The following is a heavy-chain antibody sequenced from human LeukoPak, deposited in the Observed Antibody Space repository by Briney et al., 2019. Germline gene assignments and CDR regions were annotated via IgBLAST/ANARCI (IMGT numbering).Heavy chain of an antibody. J-gene: IGHJ4*02. CDR2: IYTSGST. D-gene: IGHD6-13*01. CDR3: ARAQSSSWYIDC. Sequence: SETLSLTCTVCLGSINSYYWSWIRQPAGKGLEWIGRIYTSGSTDYNPSLKSRVTMSVDTSKNQFSLKLTSVTAADTAVYYCARAQSSSWYIDCWGQGTLVTVSS. V-gene: IGHV4-4*07. CDR1: LGSINSYY.